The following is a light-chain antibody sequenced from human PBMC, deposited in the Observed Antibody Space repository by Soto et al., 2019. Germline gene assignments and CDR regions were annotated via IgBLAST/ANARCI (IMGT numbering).Light chain of an antibody. CDR2: GAS. CDR1: QSVSNNY. CDR3: QQYNNWPPLT. V-gene: IGKV3-20*01. Sequence: EIVLTQSPGTLSLSPGERATLSCRASQSVSNNYLAWYQQKPGQAPRNLIYGASNRATGIPDRFSGSGSGTDFTLTISRLEPEDFAVYYCQQYNNWPPLTFGGGTKVEIK. J-gene: IGKJ4*01.